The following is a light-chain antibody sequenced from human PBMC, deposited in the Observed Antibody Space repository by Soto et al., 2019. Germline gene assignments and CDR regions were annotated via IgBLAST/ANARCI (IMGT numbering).Light chain of an antibody. CDR2: GNS. J-gene: IGLJ3*02. CDR3: QSYDSNLSGRV. V-gene: IGLV1-40*01. CDR1: DSNIGARYH. Sequence: QSVLTQPPSVSGAPGQRVTISCTGSDSNIGARYHVHWYQQLPGKAPRLIISGNSNRPSGVPDRFSGSKSGSSASLAISGLQADDEATYYCQSYDSNLSGRVFCEGTKLTVL.